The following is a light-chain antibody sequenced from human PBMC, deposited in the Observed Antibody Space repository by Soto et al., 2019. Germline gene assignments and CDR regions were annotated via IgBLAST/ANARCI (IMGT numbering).Light chain of an antibody. CDR3: QQYSSHSRT. CDR2: KAS. V-gene: IGKV1-5*03. Sequence: DIQMTQSPSTLSASVGDRVTITCRASQSISSWLAWYQQKPGKAPKLLIYKASSLESGVPSRFSSSGSGTEFTLTISSLQPDDFATYYCQQYSSHSRTFGQGTKVEI. CDR1: QSISSW. J-gene: IGKJ1*01.